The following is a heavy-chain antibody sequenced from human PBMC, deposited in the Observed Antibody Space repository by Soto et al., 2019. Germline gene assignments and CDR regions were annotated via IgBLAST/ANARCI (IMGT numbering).Heavy chain of an antibody. CDR1: GFTFSSYG. CDR3: ERDGRQQLVLDAFDI. D-gene: IGHD6-13*01. J-gene: IGHJ3*02. Sequence: QVQLVESGGGVVQPGRSLRLSCAASGFTFSSYGIHWVRQAPGKGLEWVAVICYDGSNKYYADSVKGRFTISRDKSKNTMYMQMNSLIAEDTTVYYCERDGRQQLVLDAFDIWGQGTMVTVSS. V-gene: IGHV3-33*01. CDR2: ICYDGSNK.